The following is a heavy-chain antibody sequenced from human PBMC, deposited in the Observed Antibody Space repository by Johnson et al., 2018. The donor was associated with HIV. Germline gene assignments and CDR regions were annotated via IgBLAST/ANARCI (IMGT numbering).Heavy chain of an antibody. J-gene: IGHJ3*02. CDR2: IYSGGST. V-gene: IGHV3-NL1*01. Sequence: QMLLVESGGGVMQPGKSLRLSCEASGFTFRSYAMHWVRQAPGKGLEWVSVIYSGGSTNYAESVKGRLTISRDNAKNTLYLQMNSLRAEDTAVYYCVSREWELHAFDIWGQGTMVTVSS. CDR1: GFTFRSYA. D-gene: IGHD1-26*01. CDR3: VSREWELHAFDI.